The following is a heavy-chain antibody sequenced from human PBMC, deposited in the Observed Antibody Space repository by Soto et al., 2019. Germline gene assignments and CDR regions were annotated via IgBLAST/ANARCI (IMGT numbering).Heavy chain of an antibody. J-gene: IGHJ4*02. CDR1: RYTFRTYD. CDR2: MNPSNGNA. V-gene: IGHV1-8*01. D-gene: IGHD6-25*01. CDR3: ARRKERSGPNYLDS. Sequence: AVKVSYKASRYTFRTYDIHWVRQATGQGLEWMGWMNPSNGNAGYAQKFQGKVTMTRNIYISTAYMELSSLRSEDTAVYFCARRKERSGPNYLDSWGQGTLVTVSS.